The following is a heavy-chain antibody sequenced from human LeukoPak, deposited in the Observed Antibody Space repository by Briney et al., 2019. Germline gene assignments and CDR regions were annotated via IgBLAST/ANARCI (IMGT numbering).Heavy chain of an antibody. CDR2: IYPGDSDI. CDR1: GYIFTNYW. Sequence: GESLKISRKGSGYIFTNYWIGWVRQMPGKGLEWMGIIYPGDSDIRYSPSFQGQVTISADKSISTAYLQWSSLKASDSAIYYCARRSYCGGDCNRSVHFYYAMDDWGQGTTVTVSS. V-gene: IGHV5-51*01. D-gene: IGHD2-21*02. J-gene: IGHJ6*02. CDR3: ARRSYCGGDCNRSVHFYYAMDD.